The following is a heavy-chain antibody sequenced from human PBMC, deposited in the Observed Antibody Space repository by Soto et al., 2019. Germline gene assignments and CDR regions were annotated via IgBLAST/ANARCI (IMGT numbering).Heavy chain of an antibody. D-gene: IGHD3-22*01. J-gene: IGHJ6*02. V-gene: IGHV3-23*01. CDR1: GFTFSSYA. CDR2: ISGSGGST. CDR3: AKEGGSGYVVDYYYYGMDV. Sequence: PVGSLRLSCAASGFTFSSYAMSWVRQAPGKGLEWVSAISGSGGSTYYADSVKGRFTISRDNSKNTLYLQMNSLRAEDTAVYYCAKEGGSGYVVDYYYYGMDVWGQGTTVTVSS.